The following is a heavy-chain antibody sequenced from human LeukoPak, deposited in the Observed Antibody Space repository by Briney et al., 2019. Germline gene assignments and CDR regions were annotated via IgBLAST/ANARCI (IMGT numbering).Heavy chain of an antibody. J-gene: IGHJ3*02. Sequence: PSETLSLTCTVSGGSISSYYWSWIRQPPGKGLEWIGYIYYSGSTNYNPSLKSRVTISVDTSKNQFSLKLSSVTAADTAVYYCARITMIVVVQDAFDIWGQGTMVTVSS. CDR2: IYYSGST. D-gene: IGHD3-22*01. V-gene: IGHV4-59*01. CDR1: GGSISSYY. CDR3: ARITMIVVVQDAFDI.